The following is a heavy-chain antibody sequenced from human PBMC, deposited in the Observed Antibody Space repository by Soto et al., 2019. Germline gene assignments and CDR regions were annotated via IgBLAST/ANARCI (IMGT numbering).Heavy chain of an antibody. V-gene: IGHV4-39*01. CDR1: GGSISSSSYY. J-gene: IGHJ4*02. CDR3: ARTYYYDSSGYLFDY. CDR2: IYYSGST. D-gene: IGHD3-22*01. Sequence: SETLSLTCTVSGGSISSSSYYWGWIRQPPGKGLEWIGSIYYSGSTYYNPSLKSRVTISVDTSKNQFSLKLSSVTAADTAVYYCARTYYYDSSGYLFDYWGQGTLVTVSS.